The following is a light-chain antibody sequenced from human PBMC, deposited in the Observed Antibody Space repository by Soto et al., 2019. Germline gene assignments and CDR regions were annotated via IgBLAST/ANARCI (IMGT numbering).Light chain of an antibody. J-gene: IGKJ5*01. CDR3: QQRSNWPPT. Sequence: EIVMTQSPATLSVSPGERATLSCRASQSVSSNLAWYQQKPGQAPRLLIYDASDRATGIPARFSGSGSGTDFTLTISSLEPDDFALYYCQQRSNWPPTFGQGTRLEIK. CDR1: QSVSSN. V-gene: IGKV3-11*01. CDR2: DAS.